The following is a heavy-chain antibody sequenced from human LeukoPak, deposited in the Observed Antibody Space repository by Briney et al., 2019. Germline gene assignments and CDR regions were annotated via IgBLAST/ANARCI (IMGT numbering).Heavy chain of an antibody. CDR2: ISSSGSTI. CDR3: ARPDYGDYATFDI. Sequence: GGSLRLSCAASGFTFSDNYMSWIRQAPGKGLEWVSYISSSGSTIYYADSVKGRFTISRDNAKNSLYLQMNSLRAEDTAVHYCARPDYGDYATFDIWGQGTMVTVSS. D-gene: IGHD4-17*01. CDR1: GFTFSDNY. J-gene: IGHJ3*02. V-gene: IGHV3-11*01.